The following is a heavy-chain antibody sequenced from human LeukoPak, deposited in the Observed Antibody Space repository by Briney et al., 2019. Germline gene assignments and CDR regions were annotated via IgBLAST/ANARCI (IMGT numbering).Heavy chain of an antibody. CDR3: AREDYGSGSYYLDY. D-gene: IGHD3-10*01. CDR2: INSDGSST. CDR1: GFTFSDFY. J-gene: IGHJ4*02. Sequence: GGSLRLSCAASGFTFSDFYMIWIRQAPGKGLEWVSRINSDGSSTSYADSVKGRFTISRDNAKNTLYLQMNSLRAEDTAVYYCAREDYGSGSYYLDYWGQGTLVTVSS. V-gene: IGHV3-74*01.